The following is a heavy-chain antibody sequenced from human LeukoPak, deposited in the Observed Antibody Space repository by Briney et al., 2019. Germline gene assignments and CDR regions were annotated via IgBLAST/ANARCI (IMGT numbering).Heavy chain of an antibody. V-gene: IGHV3-7*01. J-gene: IGHJ4*02. CDR1: GFTFSTYW. CDR3: ARSRFYFDY. Sequence: GGSLRLSCAASGFTFSTYWMGWVRQAPGKGLEWVAKIKPDGSEKDHVDSVKGRFTISRDNAKNSLYLQLNSLRAEDSAVYYCARSRFYFDYWGQGTLVTVSS. CDR2: IKPDGSEK.